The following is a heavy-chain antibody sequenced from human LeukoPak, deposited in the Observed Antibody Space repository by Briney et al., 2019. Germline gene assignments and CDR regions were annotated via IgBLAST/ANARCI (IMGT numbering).Heavy chain of an antibody. V-gene: IGHV3-23*01. CDR1: GFTFSSYG. J-gene: IGHJ4*02. D-gene: IGHD5-24*01. CDR2: ISGSGGST. CDR3: AKDLREMATIYPFDY. Sequence: PGGSLRLSCAASGFTFSSYGMSWVRQAPGKGLEWVSAISGSGGSTYYADSVKGRFTISRDNSKNTLYLQMNSLRAEDTAVYYCAKDLREMATIYPFDYWGQGTLVTVSS.